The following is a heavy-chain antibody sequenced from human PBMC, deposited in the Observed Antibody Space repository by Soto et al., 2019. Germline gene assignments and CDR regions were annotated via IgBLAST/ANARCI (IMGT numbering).Heavy chain of an antibody. CDR1: GYTFTGYY. J-gene: IGHJ3*02. CDR3: ARETGSGSSPDAFDI. CDR2: INPNSGGT. V-gene: IGHV1-2*04. Sequence: ASVKVSCKAPGYTFTGYYMHWVRQAPGQGLEWMGWINPNSGGTNYAQKFQGWVTMTRDTSISTAYMELSRLRSDDTAVYYCARETGSGSSPDAFDIWGQGTMVTVSS. D-gene: IGHD1-26*01.